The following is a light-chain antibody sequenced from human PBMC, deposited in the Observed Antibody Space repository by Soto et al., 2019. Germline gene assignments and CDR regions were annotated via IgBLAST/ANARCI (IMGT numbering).Light chain of an antibody. CDR2: GAS. Sequence: EIVLTQSPGTLSLSPGERATLSCRASQSVSSSYLAWYQQKPGQAPRLLIYGASSRATGIPDRFSGSGSGTDFTLTISRLETEDFAVDFCLRYGSSPWTGGQGTNVEI. CDR1: QSVSSSY. J-gene: IGKJ1*01. CDR3: LRYGSSPWT. V-gene: IGKV3-20*01.